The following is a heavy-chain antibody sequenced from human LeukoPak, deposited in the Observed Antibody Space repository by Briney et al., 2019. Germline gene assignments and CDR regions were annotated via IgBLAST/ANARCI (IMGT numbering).Heavy chain of an antibody. J-gene: IGHJ3*02. CDR3: ASLRSTRYYDSSGYSYAFDI. Sequence: VASVKVSCKASGYSFTGHYMHWVRQAPGQGLEWMGWINPKSGGTNYAQKFQGRVTMTRDTSISTAYMELSRLRSDDTAVYYCASLRSTRYYDSSGYSYAFDIWGQGAMVTVSS. V-gene: IGHV1-2*02. CDR1: GYSFTGHY. CDR2: INPKSGGT. D-gene: IGHD3-22*01.